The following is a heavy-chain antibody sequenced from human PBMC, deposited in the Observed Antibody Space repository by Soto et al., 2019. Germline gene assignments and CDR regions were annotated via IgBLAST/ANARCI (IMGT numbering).Heavy chain of an antibody. CDR3: ARDDTRYCSSTSCYRYYYGMDV. Sequence: EVQLVESGGGLVQPGGSLRLSCAASGFTFSSYWMSWVRQAPGKGLEWVANIKQEGSEKYYVDSVKGRFTISRDNAKNSLYLQMNSLRAEDTAVYYCARDDTRYCSSTSCYRYYYGMDVWGQGTTVTVSS. V-gene: IGHV3-7*03. J-gene: IGHJ6*02. CDR2: IKQEGSEK. CDR1: GFTFSSYW. D-gene: IGHD2-2*02.